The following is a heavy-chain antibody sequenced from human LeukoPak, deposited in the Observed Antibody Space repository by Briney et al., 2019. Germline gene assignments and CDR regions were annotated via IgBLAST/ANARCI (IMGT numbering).Heavy chain of an antibody. D-gene: IGHD3-9*01. CDR2: IIPIFGTA. CDR1: GGTFSSYA. Sequence: SVKVSCKASGGTFSSYAISWVRQAPGQGLEWMGGIIPIFGTANYAQKFQGRVTITADESTSTAYMELSSLRSEDTAVYYCARSEPSSGAIYRLRYFDWPPPPDAFDIWGQGTMVTVSS. V-gene: IGHV1-69*01. J-gene: IGHJ3*02. CDR3: ARSEPSSGAIYRLRYFDWPPPPDAFDI.